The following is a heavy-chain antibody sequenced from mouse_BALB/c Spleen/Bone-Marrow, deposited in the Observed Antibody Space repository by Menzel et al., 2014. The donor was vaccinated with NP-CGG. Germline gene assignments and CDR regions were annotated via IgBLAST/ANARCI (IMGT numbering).Heavy chain of an antibody. Sequence: QVQLKESGPELVKPGASVKMSCKASGYTFTSYFIHWVKQRPGQGLEWIGWIYPGDGSTKYNEKFKGKTTLTADKSSSTAYMWLSSLTSGDSAIYYCARGDYYYGRVRDWLAYGGLGTLVTGSA. CDR3: ARGDYYYGRVRDWLAY. V-gene: IGHV1S56*01. CDR1: GYTFTSYF. J-gene: IGHJ3*01. D-gene: IGHD1-1*01. CDR2: IYPGDGST.